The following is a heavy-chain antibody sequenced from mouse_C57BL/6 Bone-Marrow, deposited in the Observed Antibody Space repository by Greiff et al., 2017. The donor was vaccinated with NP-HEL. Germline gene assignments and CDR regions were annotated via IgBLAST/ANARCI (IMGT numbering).Heavy chain of an antibody. J-gene: IGHJ1*03. CDR1: GFNIKDYY. V-gene: IGHV14-2*01. Sequence: EVQLQESGAELVKPGASVKLSCTASGFNIKDYYMHWVKQRTEQGLEWIGMIDPEDGETKYATKFQGKATITADTSSNTAYLQLSSLTSEDTAVYYCASFLRPWYCDVWGTGTTVTVSS. CDR2: IDPEDGET. CDR3: ASFLRPWYCDV.